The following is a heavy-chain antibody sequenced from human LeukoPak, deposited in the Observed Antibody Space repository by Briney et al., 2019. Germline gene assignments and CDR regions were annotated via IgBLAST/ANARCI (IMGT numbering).Heavy chain of an antibody. CDR1: GFTFSSYW. D-gene: IGHD2-21*01. J-gene: IGHJ4*02. CDR2: INSDGTT. V-gene: IGHV3-74*01. Sequence: GGSLRLSCAASGFTFSSYWMHWVRQVPGKGLVWVSRINSDGTTSYADSVKGRFPIYRNNAKNTLYLQMNNLRVEDTAVYYCAKLVGAYCGGDCYVWGQGTLVTVSS. CDR3: AKLVGAYCGGDCYV.